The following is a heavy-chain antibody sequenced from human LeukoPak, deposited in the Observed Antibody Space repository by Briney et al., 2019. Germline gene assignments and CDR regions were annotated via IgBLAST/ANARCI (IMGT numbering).Heavy chain of an antibody. J-gene: IGHJ5*02. V-gene: IGHV4-59*01. D-gene: IGHD2-2*01. CDR2: IYYSGST. CDR1: GGSISSYY. Sequence: SGTLSLNCTVSGGSISSYYWSWIRQPPGKGLEWIGYIYYSGSTSYNPSLKSRVTISVDTSKNQISLKVRSVTAADTAVYYCARTTEDSSSTSCYQYWFDPWGQGTLVTVSS. CDR3: ARTTEDSSSTSCYQYWFDP.